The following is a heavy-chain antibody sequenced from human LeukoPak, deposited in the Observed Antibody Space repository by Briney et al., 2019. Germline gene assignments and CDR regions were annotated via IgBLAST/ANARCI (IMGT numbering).Heavy chain of an antibody. J-gene: IGHJ6*04. Sequence: GGSLRLSCAASGFTFSSYEMNWVRQAPGKGLEWVSYISSSGSTIYYADSVRGRFTISRDNAKNSLYLQMNSLRAEDTAVYYCAEPGITMIGGVWGKGTTVTISS. V-gene: IGHV3-48*03. D-gene: IGHD3-10*02. CDR2: ISSSGSTI. CDR1: GFTFSSYE. CDR3: AEPGITMIGGV.